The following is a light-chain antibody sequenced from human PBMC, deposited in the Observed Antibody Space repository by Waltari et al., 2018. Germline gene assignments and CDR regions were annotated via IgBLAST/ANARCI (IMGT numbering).Light chain of an antibody. CDR2: GAS. CDR3: QHYVSLPAT. CDR1: QSVSRT. J-gene: IGKJ1*01. V-gene: IGKV3-20*01. Sequence: EIVLTQSPGTLSLSPGDGATLSCRSSQSVSRTLAWYQQKPGQAPRLLIYGASSRATGIPDRFSGSGSGTDFSLTISRLEPDDSAVYFCQHYVSLPATFGQGTKVEIK.